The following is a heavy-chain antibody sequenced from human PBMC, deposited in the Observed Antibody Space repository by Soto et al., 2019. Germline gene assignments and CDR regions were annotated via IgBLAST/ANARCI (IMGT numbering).Heavy chain of an antibody. D-gene: IGHD3-3*01. Sequence: SETLSLTCTVSGGSISSGGYYWSWIRQHPGKGLEWIGYIYYSGSTYYNPSLKSRVTISVDTSKNQFSLKLSSVTAADTAVYYCAREPRITIFGVPRYYYYGMDVWGQGTTVTVSS. CDR1: GGSISSGGYY. CDR2: IYYSGST. J-gene: IGHJ6*02. V-gene: IGHV4-31*03. CDR3: AREPRITIFGVPRYYYYGMDV.